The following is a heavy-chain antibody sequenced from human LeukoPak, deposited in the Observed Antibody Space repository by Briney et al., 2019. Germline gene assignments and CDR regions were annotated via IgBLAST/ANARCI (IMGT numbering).Heavy chain of an antibody. Sequence: GASVKVSCKASGGTFSSYAISWVRQAPGRGLEWMGGIIPIFGTANYAQKFQGRVTITTDESTSTAYMELSSLRSEDTAVYYCAKGSHYYDSSGYPYFDYWGQGTLVTVSS. CDR3: AKGSHYYDSSGYPYFDY. CDR1: GGTFSSYA. V-gene: IGHV1-69*05. J-gene: IGHJ4*02. CDR2: IIPIFGTA. D-gene: IGHD3-22*01.